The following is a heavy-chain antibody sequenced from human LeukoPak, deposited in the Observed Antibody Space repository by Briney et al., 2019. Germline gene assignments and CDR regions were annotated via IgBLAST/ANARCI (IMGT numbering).Heavy chain of an antibody. Sequence: GGSLRLSCAASGFTFSSYSMNWVRQAPGKGLEWVSSISSSSSYIYYADSVKGRFTISRDNAKNSLYLQMNSLRAEDTAVYYCARGRCSTSCYRNYNWFDPWGQGTLVTVSS. CDR1: GFTFSSYS. D-gene: IGHD2-2*01. CDR2: ISSSSSYI. V-gene: IGHV3-21*01. CDR3: ARGRCSTSCYRNYNWFDP. J-gene: IGHJ5*02.